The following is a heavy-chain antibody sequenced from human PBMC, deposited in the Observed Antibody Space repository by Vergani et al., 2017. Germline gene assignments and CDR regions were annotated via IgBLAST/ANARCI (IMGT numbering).Heavy chain of an antibody. V-gene: IGHV4-59*08. CDR1: GGSISSYY. J-gene: IGHJ4*02. Sequence: QVQLQESGPGLVKPSETLSLTCTVSGGSISSYYWSWIRQPPGKGLEWIGYIYYSGSTNYNPSLKSRVTISVDTSKNQFSLKLSSGTAADTAVYYCARHLYSYGLLGANFEYWGQGTLVTVSS. CDR3: ARHLYSYGLLGANFEY. D-gene: IGHD5-18*01. CDR2: IYYSGST.